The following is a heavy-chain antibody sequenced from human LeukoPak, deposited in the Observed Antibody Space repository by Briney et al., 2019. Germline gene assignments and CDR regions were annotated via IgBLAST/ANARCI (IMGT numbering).Heavy chain of an antibody. CDR3: ARVLTMVRGVIRAYYFDY. CDR1: GYTFTSYG. CDR2: ISAYNGNT. J-gene: IGHJ4*02. D-gene: IGHD3-10*01. V-gene: IGHV1-18*01. Sequence: ASVKVSCKASGYTFTSYGISWVRQAPGQGLEWMGWISAYNGNTNYAQKLQGRVTMTTDTSTSTAYMELRSLRSDDTAVYYRARVLTMVRGVIRAYYFDYWGQGTLVTVSS.